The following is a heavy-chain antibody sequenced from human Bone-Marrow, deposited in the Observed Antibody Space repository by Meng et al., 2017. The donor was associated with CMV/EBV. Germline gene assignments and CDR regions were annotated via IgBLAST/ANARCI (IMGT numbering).Heavy chain of an antibody. J-gene: IGHJ6*02. D-gene: IGHD3-10*01. V-gene: IGHV1-69*05. CDR1: GGTFSSYA. Sequence: SVKVSCKASGGTFSSYANSWVRQAPGQGLEWMGGIIPIFGTANYAQKFQGRVTITTDESTSTAYMELSSLRSEDTAVYYCASSITMVRGVMRGMDVWGQGTTVTVSS. CDR2: IIPIFGTA. CDR3: ASSITMVRGVMRGMDV.